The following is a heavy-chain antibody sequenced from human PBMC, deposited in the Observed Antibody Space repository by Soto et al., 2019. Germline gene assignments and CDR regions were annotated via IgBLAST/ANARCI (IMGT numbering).Heavy chain of an antibody. J-gene: IGHJ4*02. CDR2: IIPILGIA. CDR1: GGTFSSYT. D-gene: IGHD3-3*01. CDR3: ARGRVLRFLEWPQSFDY. Sequence: ASVKVSCKASGGTFSSYTISWVRQAPGQGLEWMGRIIPILGIANYAQKFQGRVTITADKSTSTAYMELSSLRSEDTAVYYCARGRVLRFLEWPQSFDYWGQGTLVTVSS. V-gene: IGHV1-69*02.